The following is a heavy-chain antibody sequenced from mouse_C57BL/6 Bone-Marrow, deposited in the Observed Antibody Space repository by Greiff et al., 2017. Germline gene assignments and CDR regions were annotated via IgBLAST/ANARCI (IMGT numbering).Heavy chain of an antibody. J-gene: IGHJ2*01. V-gene: IGHV14-4*01. CDR3: TSSYYGSSYFDY. Sequence: EVKLVESGAELVRPGASVKLSCTASGFNIKDDYMHWVKQRPEQGLEWIGWIDPENGDTEYASKFQGKATITADTSSNTAYLQLSSLTSEDTAVYYCTSSYYGSSYFDYWGQGTTLTVSS. CDR1: GFNIKDDY. CDR2: IDPENGDT. D-gene: IGHD1-1*01.